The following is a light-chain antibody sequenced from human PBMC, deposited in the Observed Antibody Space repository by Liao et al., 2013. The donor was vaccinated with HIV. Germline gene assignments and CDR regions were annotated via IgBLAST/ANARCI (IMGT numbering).Light chain of an antibody. Sequence: SFDLTQPPSVSVSPGQTATISCSGENLGDGYVSWYQQKPGQSPVLIIFQDSKRPSGIPERVSGSNSGNTATLTISGTQAVDEADYYCQAWDTTTYFVFGTGTKVTVL. CDR2: QDS. J-gene: IGLJ1*01. V-gene: IGLV3-1*01. CDR1: NLGDGY. CDR3: QAWDTTTYFV.